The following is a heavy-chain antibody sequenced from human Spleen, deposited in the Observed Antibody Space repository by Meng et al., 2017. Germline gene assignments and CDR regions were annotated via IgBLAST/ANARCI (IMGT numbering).Heavy chain of an antibody. CDR2: INHSGST. J-gene: IGHJ4*02. CDR1: GGSFSDYY. CDR3: ARGPTTMAHDFDY. Sequence: QGQLQQWGAGLLTPSETLSLTCVVSGGSFSDYYWSLTRQPPVKGLEWIGEINHSGSTNYNPSLESRATISVDTSQNNLSLKLSSVTAADSAVYYCARGPTTMAHDFDYWGQGTLVTVSS. D-gene: IGHD4-11*01. V-gene: IGHV4-34*01.